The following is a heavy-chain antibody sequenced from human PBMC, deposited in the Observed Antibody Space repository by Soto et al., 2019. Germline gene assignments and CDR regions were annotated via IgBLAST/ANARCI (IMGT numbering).Heavy chain of an antibody. D-gene: IGHD1-26*01. CDR3: TRAVLPSVVGAVDY. J-gene: IGHJ4*02. V-gene: IGHV3-21*01. CDR1: GFTFRSFT. Sequence: PGGSLRLSCAASGFTFRSFTMNWVRQAPGKGLEWVSTISSNSAYIYYTDALRGRFTISRDNAKNSLHLQMNSLRAEDTAVYYCTRAVLPSVVGAVDYWGQGTLVTVSS. CDR2: ISSNSAYI.